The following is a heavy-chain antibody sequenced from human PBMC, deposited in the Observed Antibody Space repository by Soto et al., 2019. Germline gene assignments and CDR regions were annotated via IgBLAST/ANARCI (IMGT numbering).Heavy chain of an antibody. CDR3: ARARLVRYLAWLSRYYFDY. D-gene: IGHD3-9*01. CDR2: INHSGST. Sequence: KTSETLSLTCAVYGGSFSGYYLSWIRQPPGKGLEWIGEINHSGSTNYNPSLKSRVSLSVDTSKNQFSLRLSSVTAADTAVYYCARARLVRYLAWLSRYYFDYWGQGTLVTVSS. V-gene: IGHV4-34*01. CDR1: GGSFSGYY. J-gene: IGHJ4*02.